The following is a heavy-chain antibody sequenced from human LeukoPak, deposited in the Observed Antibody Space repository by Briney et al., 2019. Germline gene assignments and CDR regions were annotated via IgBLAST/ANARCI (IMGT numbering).Heavy chain of an antibody. CDR1: GGSISSYY. D-gene: IGHD3-22*01. Sequence: SETLSLTCTVSGGSISSYYWSWIRQPPGKGLEWIGYIYYSGSTNYNPSLKSRVTISVDTSKNQFSLKLSSVTAADTAVYYCARVAHYYDSSGYYFDAIYYFDYWGQGTLVTVSS. CDR2: IYYSGST. CDR3: ARVAHYYDSSGYYFDAIYYFDY. V-gene: IGHV4-59*01. J-gene: IGHJ4*02.